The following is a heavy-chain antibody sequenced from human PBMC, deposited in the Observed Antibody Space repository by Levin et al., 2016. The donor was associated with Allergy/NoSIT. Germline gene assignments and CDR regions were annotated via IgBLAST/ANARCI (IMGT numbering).Heavy chain of an antibody. Sequence: SETLSLTCTVSGGSISSGSYYWSWIRQPAGKGLEWIGRIYTSGSTNYNPSLKSRVTISVDTSKNQFSLKLSSVTAADTAVYYCARETRLGLRLRGMDVWGQGTTVTVSS. J-gene: IGHJ6*02. CDR3: ARETRLGLRLRGMDV. D-gene: IGHD5-12*01. CDR1: GGSISSGSYY. V-gene: IGHV4-61*02. CDR2: IYTSGST.